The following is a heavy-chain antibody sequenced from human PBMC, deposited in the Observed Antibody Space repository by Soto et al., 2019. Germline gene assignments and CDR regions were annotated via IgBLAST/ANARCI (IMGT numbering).Heavy chain of an antibody. CDR1: GYIIKNYW. V-gene: IGHV5-51*01. Sequence: PGASLKISCTASGYIIKNYWIGWVRQLPGQGLEWMGIIFPYDSETRYSPSFQGHVTISVDKSISPAYVQWSSMKASDSAIYYCFRGGVTSRTFDYWGQGTLVTVSS. CDR2: IFPYDSET. CDR3: FRGGVTSRTFDY. D-gene: IGHD3-16*01. J-gene: IGHJ4*02.